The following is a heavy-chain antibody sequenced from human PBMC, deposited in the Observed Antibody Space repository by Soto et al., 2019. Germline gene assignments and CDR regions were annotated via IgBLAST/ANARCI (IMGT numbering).Heavy chain of an antibody. J-gene: IGHJ4*02. CDR1: GYSFTGYG. D-gene: IGHD4-17*01. Sequence: ASVKVSCKASGYSFTGYGISWMRQAPGQGLEWMAWISVYNGHTKHAQNLQGRVTLTTDTSTSTAYMELSSLRSDDTAVYYCARADGFNTGYFFDYWGQGTPVTV. V-gene: IGHV1-18*01. CDR2: ISVYNGHT. CDR3: ARADGFNTGYFFDY.